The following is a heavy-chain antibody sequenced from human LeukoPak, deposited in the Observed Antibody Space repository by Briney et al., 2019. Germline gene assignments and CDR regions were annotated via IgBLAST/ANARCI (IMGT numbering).Heavy chain of an antibody. Sequence: GGSLRLSCAASGFTFTSYNMNWVRQAPGKGLDWVSSISSSSSYIYYADSVKGLFTISRDNAKNSLYLQMNSLRAEDTAVYYCARTLIEYSVSSCYFDYWGQGTLVTVSS. CDR2: ISSSSSYI. V-gene: IGHV3-21*01. CDR3: ARTLIEYSVSSCYFDY. CDR1: GFTFTSYN. D-gene: IGHD6-6*01. J-gene: IGHJ4*02.